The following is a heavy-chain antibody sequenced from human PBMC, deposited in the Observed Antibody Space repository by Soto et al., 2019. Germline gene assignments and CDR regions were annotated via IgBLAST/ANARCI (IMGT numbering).Heavy chain of an antibody. J-gene: IGHJ6*02. Sequence: PSETLSLTCTVSGGSISNYYWSWIRQPAGKGLEWIGRIYISGIIDYNPSLKSRVTMSADTSKNQFSLILSSVTAADTAVYYCARLAHTAMGSYGMDVWGQGTTVTVSS. CDR2: IYISGII. V-gene: IGHV4-4*07. CDR3: ARLAHTAMGSYGMDV. CDR1: GGSISNYY. D-gene: IGHD5-18*01.